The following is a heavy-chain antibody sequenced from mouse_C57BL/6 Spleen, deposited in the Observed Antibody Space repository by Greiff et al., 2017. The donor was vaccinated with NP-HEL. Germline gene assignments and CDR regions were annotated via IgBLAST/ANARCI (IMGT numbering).Heavy chain of an antibody. Sequence: EVQLQQSGAELVKPGASVKLSCTASGFNIKDYYMHWVKQRTEQGLEWIGRIDPEDGETKYAAKFKGKAPITADKSYNTAYLQLSSLTSEDAAVYYCARYWGAMDDWGQGTSVTVSS. CDR1: GFNIKDYY. CDR3: ARYWGAMDD. D-gene: IGHD4-1*01. CDR2: IDPEDGET. V-gene: IGHV14-2*01. J-gene: IGHJ4*01.